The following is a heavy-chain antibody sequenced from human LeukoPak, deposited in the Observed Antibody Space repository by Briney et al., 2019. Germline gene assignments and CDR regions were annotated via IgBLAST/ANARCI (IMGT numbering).Heavy chain of an antibody. J-gene: IGHJ4*02. V-gene: IGHV4-31*03. CDR3: ATYLYVSGSHYSFDD. D-gene: IGHD3-10*01. Sequence: PSQTLSLTCTVSGASISSGGYYWSWIRQRPGKGLEWIGHIYYSGSTDYSPSLKSRVTISVDMSRKQFSLKLSSVTAADTAVYYCATYLYVSGSHYSFDDWGQGILVTVAS. CDR1: GASISSGGYY. CDR2: IYYSGST.